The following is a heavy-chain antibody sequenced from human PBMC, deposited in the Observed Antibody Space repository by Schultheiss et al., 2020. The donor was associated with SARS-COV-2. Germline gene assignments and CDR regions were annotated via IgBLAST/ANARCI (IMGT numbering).Heavy chain of an antibody. CDR2: IYSGGST. CDR1: GFIVSSNY. V-gene: IGHV3-66*01. J-gene: IGHJ6*03. CDR3: ARAYGGNSEGGYYYYYMDV. Sequence: GGSLRLSCAASGFIVSSNYMSWVRQAPGKGLEWVSVIYSGGSTYYADSVKGRFTISRDNSKNTLYLQMNSLRAEDTAVYYCARAYGGNSEGGYYYYYMDVWGKGTTVTVSS. D-gene: IGHD4-23*01.